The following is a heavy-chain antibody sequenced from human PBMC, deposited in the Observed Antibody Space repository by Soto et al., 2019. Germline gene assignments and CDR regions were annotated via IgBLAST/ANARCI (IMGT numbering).Heavy chain of an antibody. Sequence: QVQLVQSGADVKKPGSSVKVSCKASGGTFSSYAISWVRQAPGQGLEWMGGIIPIFGTANYAQKFQGRVTITADESTSTGYMELSSLRAEDTAVYYCARDELRGLPEYYHYYGMDVWGQGTTVTVSS. CDR3: ARDELRGLPEYYHYYGMDV. CDR2: IIPIFGTA. V-gene: IGHV1-69*01. D-gene: IGHD3-10*01. J-gene: IGHJ6*02. CDR1: GGTFSSYA.